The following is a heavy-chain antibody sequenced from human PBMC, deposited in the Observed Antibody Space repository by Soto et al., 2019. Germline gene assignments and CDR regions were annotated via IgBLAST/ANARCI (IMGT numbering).Heavy chain of an antibody. V-gene: IGHV4-34*01. CDR3: ARGRY. CDR2: INHSGST. Sequence: KTSETLSLTCAVYGGSFSGYYWSWIRQPPGKGLEWIGEINHSGSTNYNPSLKSRVTISVDTSKNQFSLKLSSVTAADTAVYYCARGRYWGQGTLVTVSS. CDR1: GGSFSGYY. J-gene: IGHJ4*02.